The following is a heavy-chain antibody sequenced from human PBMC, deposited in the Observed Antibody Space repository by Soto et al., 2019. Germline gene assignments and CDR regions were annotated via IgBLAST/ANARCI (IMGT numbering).Heavy chain of an antibody. CDR1: GASVRSSSYY. D-gene: IGHD3-10*01. Sequence: SETLSLTCTVSGASVRSSSYYWGWIRQSPGKGLEWIGSIYFSGTTYYNPSLKSRVIMSVDTSKNQFSLKMSSVTAADTAVYYCARGDFRSGSYYNPTPTWFDPWGQGALVTVSS. CDR2: IYFSGTT. CDR3: ARGDFRSGSYYNPTPTWFDP. V-gene: IGHV4-39*01. J-gene: IGHJ5*02.